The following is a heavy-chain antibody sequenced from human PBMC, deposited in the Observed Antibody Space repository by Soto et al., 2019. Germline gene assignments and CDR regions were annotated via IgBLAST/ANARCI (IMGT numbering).Heavy chain of an antibody. CDR3: ASKFGELLADAFDI. Sequence: QVQLQESGPGLVKPSGTLSLTCTVSNASISSRKWWTWVRQTPGKGLEWIGEIYHSGSINHNPSLKSRVTMSVDKANNQFSLKMTSVIAADTAVYYCASKFGELLADAFDIWGQGTVVTVSS. CDR1: NASISSRKW. V-gene: IGHV4-4*02. D-gene: IGHD3-10*01. CDR2: IYHSGSI. J-gene: IGHJ3*02.